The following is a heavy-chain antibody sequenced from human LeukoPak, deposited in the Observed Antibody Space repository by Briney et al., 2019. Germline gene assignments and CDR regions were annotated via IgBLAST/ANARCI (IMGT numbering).Heavy chain of an antibody. CDR2: IDEDGSHR. Sequence: GGSLRLSCAASGFIFTNYWMSWVRQAPGKGLEWVANIDEDGSHRCYVDSVKGRFTISRDNAKNSLVLEMSSLRVEDTAVYYCARDPPRRCTSTSCRQSGNYWGRGTRVSVSS. CDR3: ARDPPRRCTSTSCRQSGNY. V-gene: IGHV3-7*01. J-gene: IGHJ4*02. D-gene: IGHD2-2*01. CDR1: GFIFTNYW.